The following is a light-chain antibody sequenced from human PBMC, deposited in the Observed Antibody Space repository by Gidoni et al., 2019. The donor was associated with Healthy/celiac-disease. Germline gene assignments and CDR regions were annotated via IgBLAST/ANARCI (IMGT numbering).Light chain of an antibody. CDR2: RNN. CDR3: AAWDDSLSGLYV. J-gene: IGLJ1*01. Sequence: ISCSGSSSNIGSNYVYWYQQLPGTAPKLLIYRNNQRPSGVPDRFSGSKSGTSASLAIRGLRSEDEADYYCAAWDDSLSGLYVLGTGTKVTVL. V-gene: IGLV1-47*01. CDR1: SSNIGSNY.